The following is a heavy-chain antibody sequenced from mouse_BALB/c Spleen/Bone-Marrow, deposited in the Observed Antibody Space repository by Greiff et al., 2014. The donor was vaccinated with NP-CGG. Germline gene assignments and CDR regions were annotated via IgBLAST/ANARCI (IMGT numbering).Heavy chain of an antibody. CDR2: IYPGDGDT. D-gene: IGHD2-14*01. CDR1: GYAFSSYW. J-gene: IGHJ4*01. CDR3: ARWYRDPHFAMDY. V-gene: IGHV1-80*01. Sequence: QVQLQQSGAEQVRPGSSVKISCKASGYAFSSYWMSWVKQRPGQGLEWIGQIYPGDGDTNYNGNFKDKATLTVDRSSSTAFMQLSSLTSEDSAVYFCARWYRDPHFAMDYWGPGTSATVSS.